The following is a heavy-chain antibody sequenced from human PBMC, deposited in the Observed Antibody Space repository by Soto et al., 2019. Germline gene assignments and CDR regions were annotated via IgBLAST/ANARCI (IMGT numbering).Heavy chain of an antibody. J-gene: IGHJ4*02. CDR1: EFTFSNFW. Sequence: PGGSLRLSCAASEFTFSNFWMRWVRQAPGKGLEWVANIKEDGSEKYYVDSVKGRFTISRDSAKKSLYLQMDSLRAEDTAVYYCARLRKGGYCDYWGQGALVTVSS. CDR3: ARLRKGGYCDY. CDR2: IKEDGSEK. V-gene: IGHV3-7*03. D-gene: IGHD1-26*01.